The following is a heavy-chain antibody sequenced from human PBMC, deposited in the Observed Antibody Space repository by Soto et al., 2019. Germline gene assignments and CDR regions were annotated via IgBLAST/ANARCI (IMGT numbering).Heavy chain of an antibody. CDR3: TSRIRTTNDN. J-gene: IGHJ4*02. CDR1: GFPFTTVW. V-gene: IGHV3-15*07. D-gene: IGHD1-1*01. Sequence: EVQLVESGGGLVKPGESLRLSCVASGFPFTTVWMNWVRQAPGKGPDWLGRVKTKAEGATTDYAAPAKGRFTILRDDSINTVYLQMTSLRIEDTALYYCTSRIRTTNDNWGQGTLVTVSS. CDR2: VKTKAEGATT.